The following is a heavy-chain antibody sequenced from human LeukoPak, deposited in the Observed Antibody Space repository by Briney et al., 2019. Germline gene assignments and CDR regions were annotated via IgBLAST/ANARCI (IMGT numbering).Heavy chain of an antibody. CDR2: ISYDGSNK. D-gene: IGHD3-22*01. V-gene: IGHV3-30-3*01. CDR1: GFTFSRYA. CDR3: ASHYDTSGYHYFDF. J-gene: IGHJ4*02. Sequence: GGSLRLSCAASGFTFSRYAMHWVRQAQGKGLEWVAVISYDGSNKYYADSVKGRFTISRDSSKNTLYLQMNSLRAEDTAVYYCASHYDTSGYHYFDFRGQGTLVTVSS.